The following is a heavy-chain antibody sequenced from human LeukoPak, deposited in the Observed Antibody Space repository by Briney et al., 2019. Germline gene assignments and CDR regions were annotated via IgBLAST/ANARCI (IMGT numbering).Heavy chain of an antibody. J-gene: IGHJ4*02. D-gene: IGHD3-10*01. CDR2: FDPEGGET. Sequence: ASVKVSCKVSGYTLTELSMHWVRQAPGKGLEWMGGFDPEGGETIYAQKFQGRVTMTEDTSTDTAYMELSSLRSEDTAVYYCATNPLWFGELLYESDYWGQGTLVTVSS. CDR3: ATNPLWFGELLYESDY. CDR1: GYTLTELS. V-gene: IGHV1-24*01.